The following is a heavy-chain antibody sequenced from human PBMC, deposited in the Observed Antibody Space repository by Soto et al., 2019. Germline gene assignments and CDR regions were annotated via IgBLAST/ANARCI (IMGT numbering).Heavy chain of an antibody. D-gene: IGHD5-18*01. Sequence: SVKVSFKASGGTFSSYAISWVRQPPGQGLELMGGIIPIFGTANYAQKFQGRVTITAXXXXXXAXMXLSXXXSEDTAVYYCASTGYSYGYYYWGRGTLVTVS. CDR3: ASTGYSYGYYY. V-gene: IGHV1-69*13. CDR2: IIPIFGTA. J-gene: IGHJ4*02. CDR1: GGTFSSYA.